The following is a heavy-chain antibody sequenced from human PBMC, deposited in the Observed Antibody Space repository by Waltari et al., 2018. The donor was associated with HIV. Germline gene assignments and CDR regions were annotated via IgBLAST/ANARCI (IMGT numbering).Heavy chain of an antibody. J-gene: IGHJ4*02. CDR2: IKSKSDGGTI. CDR3: LTHYYDRGF. D-gene: IGHD3-22*01. Sequence: VNLVESGGGLVEPGESLRLSCVASGFTFTNGWMNWVRRAPGKGLELVGLIKSKSDGGTIEYATPVKGRFTISRDDSQNTVYLQMTNLKTEDTGVYYCLTHYYDRGFWGQGTLVSVSS. V-gene: IGHV3-15*01. CDR1: GFTFTNGW.